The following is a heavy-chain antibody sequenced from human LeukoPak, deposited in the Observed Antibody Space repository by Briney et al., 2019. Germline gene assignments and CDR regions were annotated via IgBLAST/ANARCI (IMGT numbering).Heavy chain of an antibody. CDR1: GFTVSSNS. Sequence: PGGSLRLSCAASGFTVSSNSMSWVRQAPGKGLEWVSVIYSGGSTSYVDSVKGRFTISRDNSKNTLYLQMNTLRAEDTAVYYCARDYDFWSGYLDYWGQGTLVTVSS. J-gene: IGHJ4*02. D-gene: IGHD3-3*01. CDR2: IYSGGST. V-gene: IGHV3-53*01. CDR3: ARDYDFWSGYLDY.